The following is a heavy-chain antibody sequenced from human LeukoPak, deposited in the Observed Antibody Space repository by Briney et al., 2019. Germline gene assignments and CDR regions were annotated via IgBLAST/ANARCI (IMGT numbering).Heavy chain of an antibody. D-gene: IGHD4/OR15-4a*01. J-gene: IGHJ4*02. V-gene: IGHV3-9*03. CDR3: AKGGGAMVAYYFDY. CDR1: GFSFDDYA. Sequence: LRLSCAASGFSFDDYAMHWVRQAPGKGLEWVSGIRWNSGSIGYADSVKGRFTISRDNARNSPYLQINSLTAEDMALYDCAKGGGAMVAYYFDYWGQGTLVTVSS. CDR2: IRWNSGSI.